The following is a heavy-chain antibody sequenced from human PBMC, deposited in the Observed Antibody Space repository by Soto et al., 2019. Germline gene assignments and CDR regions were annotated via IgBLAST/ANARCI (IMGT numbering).Heavy chain of an antibody. CDR2: ILSDYNT. J-gene: IGHJ4*02. Sequence: GGSLRLSCAASGFRFRDYTMSWVRQAPGKVLESISVILSDYNTYYTDSVRGRFTISRDSSKNTLYLEMNSLRAEDTAVYYCARRVNGYFDYWGQGALVTVSS. CDR3: ARRVNGYFDY. CDR1: GFRFRDYT. V-gene: IGHV3-23*05. D-gene: IGHD2-8*01.